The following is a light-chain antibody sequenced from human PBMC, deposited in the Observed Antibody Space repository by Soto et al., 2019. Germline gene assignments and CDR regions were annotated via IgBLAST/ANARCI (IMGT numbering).Light chain of an antibody. J-gene: IGKJ3*01. Sequence: EIVLTQSPGTLSLSPGERATLSCRASQSVSSSYLAWYQQKPGQAPRLLIYGASSRATGIPDRFSGSGSGTDFTLTINSLEPEDFAVYYCQQRSNWPGTFGPG. CDR3: QQRSNWPGT. CDR2: GAS. V-gene: IGKV3D-20*02. CDR1: QSVSSSY.